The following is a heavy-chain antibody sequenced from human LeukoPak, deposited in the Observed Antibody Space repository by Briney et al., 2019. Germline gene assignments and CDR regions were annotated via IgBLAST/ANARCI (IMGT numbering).Heavy chain of an antibody. CDR2: INPSNGGT. CDR3: ARSWYGMDV. J-gene: IGHJ6*02. V-gene: IGHV1-2*06. Sequence: GASVKVSCKASGYPFTASYMQWARQAPGQGLEWMGRINPSNGGTDFQQKFQGRVTMTRDTSITTVYMELSRLTSDDTAVYYCARSWYGMDVWGQGTTVTVSS. CDR1: GYPFTASY.